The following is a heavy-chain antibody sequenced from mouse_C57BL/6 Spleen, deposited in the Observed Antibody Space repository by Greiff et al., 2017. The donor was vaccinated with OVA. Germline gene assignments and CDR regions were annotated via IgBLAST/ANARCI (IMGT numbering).Heavy chain of an antibody. Sequence: QVQLKQPGAELVRPGSSVKLSCKASGYTFTSYWMDWVKQRPGQGLEWIGNIYPSDSETHYNQKFKDKATLTVDKSSSTAYMQLSSLTSEDSAVYYCARGQLRLHDYWGQGTTLTVSS. V-gene: IGHV1-61*01. D-gene: IGHD3-2*02. CDR3: ARGQLRLHDY. CDR2: IYPSDSET. J-gene: IGHJ2*01. CDR1: GYTFTSYW.